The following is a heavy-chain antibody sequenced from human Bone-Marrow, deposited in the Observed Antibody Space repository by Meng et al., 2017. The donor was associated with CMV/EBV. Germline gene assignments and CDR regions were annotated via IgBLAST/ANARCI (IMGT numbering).Heavy chain of an antibody. D-gene: IGHD1-26*01. CDR2: IIPIFGTA. CDR3: ARTFYVGGGAFDI. Sequence: SVKVSCKASGGTFSSYTISWVRQAPGQGLEWMGGIIPIFGTANYAQKFQGRVTITTDESTSTAYMELSSLRSEDTAVYYCARTFYVGGGAFDIWGQGTRVTGSS. CDR1: GGTFSSYT. V-gene: IGHV1-69*05. J-gene: IGHJ3*02.